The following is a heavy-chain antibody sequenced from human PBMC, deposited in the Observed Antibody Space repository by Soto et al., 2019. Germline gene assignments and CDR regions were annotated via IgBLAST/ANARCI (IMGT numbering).Heavy chain of an antibody. Sequence: QVPLVQSGAEVKKPGSSVKVSCKASGGTFSSYAISWVRQAPGQGLEWMGGIIPIFGTANYAQKFQGRVTITADESTSTAYKELSSLRSEDTAVYYCARKGYSNYAYYGMDVWGQGTTVTVSS. CDR2: IIPIFGTA. D-gene: IGHD5-18*01. CDR1: GGTFSSYA. J-gene: IGHJ6*02. V-gene: IGHV1-69*01. CDR3: ARKGYSNYAYYGMDV.